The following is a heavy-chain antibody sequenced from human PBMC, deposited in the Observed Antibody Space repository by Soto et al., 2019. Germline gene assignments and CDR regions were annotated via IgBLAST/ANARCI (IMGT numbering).Heavy chain of an antibody. Sequence: QVQLQESGPGLVKPSETLSLTCKVSGASISSYYWSWIRQPPGKGLEWIGYISYSGSTKYNPSLSRRVTLSIDTSKHQFALTLTSTTAADTAVYLCARTRSSLQMDFERWGQGTQVTVSS. CDR2: ISYSGST. D-gene: IGHD6-19*01. CDR1: GASISSYY. V-gene: IGHV4-59*01. J-gene: IGHJ4*02. CDR3: ARTRSSLQMDFER.